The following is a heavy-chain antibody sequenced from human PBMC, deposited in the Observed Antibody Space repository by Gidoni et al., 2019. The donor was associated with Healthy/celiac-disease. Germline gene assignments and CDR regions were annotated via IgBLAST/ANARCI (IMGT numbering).Heavy chain of an antibody. CDR3: AKGGPSSWWEVWSGY. D-gene: IGHD6-13*01. Sequence: QVQLVESGGGVVQPGRSLRLSCAASGFTFSRYGMHWVRQAPGKGLEWVAVISYDGSNKYYADSVKGRFTISRDNSKNTLYLQMNSLRAEDTAVYYCAKGGPSSWWEVWSGYWGQGTLVTVSS. CDR2: ISYDGSNK. V-gene: IGHV3-30*18. CDR1: GFTFSRYG. J-gene: IGHJ4*02.